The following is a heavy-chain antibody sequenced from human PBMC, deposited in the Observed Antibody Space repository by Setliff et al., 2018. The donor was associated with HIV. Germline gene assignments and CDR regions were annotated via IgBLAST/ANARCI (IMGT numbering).Heavy chain of an antibody. Sequence: GALVKVSCKVSGYTLTELSIHWVRQAPGKGLEWMGGFDPEYDKTFYAQKFQGRVTMSEDTSTDTAYMELTSLRSEDTAVYYCATRAYDSSCYLRSRVSGAAFDIWGQGTMVTVSS. CDR2: FDPEYDKT. J-gene: IGHJ3*02. CDR3: ATRAYDSSCYLRSRVSGAAFDI. CDR1: GYTLTELS. V-gene: IGHV1-24*01. D-gene: IGHD3-22*01.